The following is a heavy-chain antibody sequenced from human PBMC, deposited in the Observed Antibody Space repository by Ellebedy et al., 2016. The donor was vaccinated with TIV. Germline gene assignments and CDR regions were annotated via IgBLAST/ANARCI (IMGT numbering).Heavy chain of an antibody. J-gene: IGHJ4*02. Sequence: GESLKISCAASGFTFSSSSMSWVRQAPGKGLEWLSYISSSTSTIYYADSGKGRFTISRDNAKNSLYLQMNSLRDEDTAVYYCSRDIYASGSYYFDYWGQGTLVTVSS. CDR2: ISSSTSTI. CDR3: SRDIYASGSYYFDY. CDR1: GFTFSSSS. V-gene: IGHV3-48*02. D-gene: IGHD3-10*01.